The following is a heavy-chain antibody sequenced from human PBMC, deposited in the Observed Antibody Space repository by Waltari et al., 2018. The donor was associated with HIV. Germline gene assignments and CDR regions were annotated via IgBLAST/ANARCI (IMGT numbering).Heavy chain of an antibody. CDR2: IYYSGST. V-gene: IGHV4-31*03. CDR3: ARARQYYGSGSRNWFDP. CDR1: GGSISSGGYY. Sequence: QVQLQESGPGLAKPSQTLSLTCTVSGGSISSGGYYWSWIRQHPGKGLEWIGYIYYSGSTYYNPSLKSRVTISIDTSKNQFSLKLSSVTAADTAVYYCARARQYYGSGSRNWFDPWGQGTLVTVSS. D-gene: IGHD3-10*01. J-gene: IGHJ5*02.